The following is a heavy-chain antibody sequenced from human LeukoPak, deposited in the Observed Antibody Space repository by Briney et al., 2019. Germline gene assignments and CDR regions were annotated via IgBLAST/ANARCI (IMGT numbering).Heavy chain of an antibody. D-gene: IGHD2-15*01. Sequence: ASVKVPCKASGGTFSSYAISWVRQAPGQGREWMGGIIPIFGTANYAQKFQGRVTITADKSTSTAYMELSSLRSDDTAVYYCARSPINTGYCSGGSCYSDYFDYWGQGTLVTVSS. CDR3: ARSPINTGYCSGGSCYSDYFDY. CDR2: IIPIFGTA. J-gene: IGHJ4*02. CDR1: GGTFSSYA. V-gene: IGHV1-69*06.